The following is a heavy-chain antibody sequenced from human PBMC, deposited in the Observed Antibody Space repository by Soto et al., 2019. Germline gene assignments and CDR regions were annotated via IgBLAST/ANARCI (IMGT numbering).Heavy chain of an antibody. CDR3: ARVPYYYGSGSYRLDWYFDL. V-gene: IGHV3-13*04. CDR2: IGTAGDT. J-gene: IGHJ2*01. CDR1: GFTFSSYD. D-gene: IGHD3-10*01. Sequence: EVQLVESGGGLVQPGGSLRLSCAASGFTFSSYDMHWVRQATGKGLEWVSAIGTAGDTYYPGSVKGRFTISRENAKNSLYLQMNSLRAGDTAVYYCARVPYYYGSGSYRLDWYFDLWGRGTLVTVSS.